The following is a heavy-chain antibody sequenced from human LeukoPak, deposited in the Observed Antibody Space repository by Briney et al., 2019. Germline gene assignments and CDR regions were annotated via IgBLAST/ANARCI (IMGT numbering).Heavy chain of an antibody. J-gene: IGHJ4*02. V-gene: IGHV3-20*04. Sequence: RPGGSLRLSCAASGFTFGDYGLSWVRQAPGKGLEWVSGINWNGGSTGYADSVKGRFTISRDNAKKSLYLQMNSLRAEDTALYFCASGIRERGFDYWGQGTLVTVSS. CDR1: GFTFGDYG. CDR3: ASGIRERGFDY. CDR2: INWNGGST. D-gene: IGHD1-1*01.